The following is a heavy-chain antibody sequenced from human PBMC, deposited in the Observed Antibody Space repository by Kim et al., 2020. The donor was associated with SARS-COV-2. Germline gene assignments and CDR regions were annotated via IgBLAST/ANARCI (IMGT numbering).Heavy chain of an antibody. CDR2: IYYSGST. Sequence: SETLSLTCTVSGGSISSYYWSWIRQPPGKGLEWIGYIYYSGSTNYNPSLKSRVTISVDTSKNQFSLKLSSVTAADTAVYYCAREMVGIDWPPHGMDVWGQGTTVTVSS. J-gene: IGHJ6*02. D-gene: IGHD3-9*01. CDR3: AREMVGIDWPPHGMDV. V-gene: IGHV4-59*01. CDR1: GGSISSYY.